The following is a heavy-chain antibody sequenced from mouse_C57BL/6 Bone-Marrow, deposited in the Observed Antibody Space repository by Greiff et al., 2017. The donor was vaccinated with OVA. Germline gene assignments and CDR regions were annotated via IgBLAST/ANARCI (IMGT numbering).Heavy chain of an antibody. D-gene: IGHD1-1*01. CDR1: GYSFTDYN. J-gene: IGHJ3*01. Sequence: EVKLMESGPELVKPGASVKISCKASGYSFTDYNMNWVKPSNGKSLEWIGVINPNYGTTSYNQKFKGKATLTVDQSSSTAYMQLNSLTSEDSAVYYCARNGSSPAWFAYWGQGTLVTVSA. V-gene: IGHV1-39*01. CDR3: ARNGSSPAWFAY. CDR2: INPNYGTT.